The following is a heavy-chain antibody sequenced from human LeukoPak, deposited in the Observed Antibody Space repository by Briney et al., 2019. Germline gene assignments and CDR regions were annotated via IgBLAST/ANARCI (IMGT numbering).Heavy chain of an antibody. J-gene: IGHJ6*02. Sequence: SETLSLTCAVYGGSFSGYYWSWIRQPPRKGLEWIGEINHSGSTNYNPSLKSRVTISVDTSKNQFSLKLSSVTAADTAVYYCARGMGRIAVAGTRYYYYGMDVWGQGTTVTVSS. D-gene: IGHD6-19*01. V-gene: IGHV4-34*01. CDR3: ARGMGRIAVAGTRYYYYGMDV. CDR1: GGSFSGYY. CDR2: INHSGST.